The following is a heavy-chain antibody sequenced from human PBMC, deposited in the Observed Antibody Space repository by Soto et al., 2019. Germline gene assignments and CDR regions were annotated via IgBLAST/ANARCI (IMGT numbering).Heavy chain of an antibody. CDR2: IIPIFGTA. J-gene: IGHJ6*02. Sequence: SVKVSCKASGGTFSSYAISWVRQAPGQGLEWVGGIIPIFGTANYAQKFQGRVTITADESTSTAYMELSSLRSEDTAVYYCAREKGTEDYYYGMDVWGQGTTVTVSS. D-gene: IGHD2-21*02. CDR1: GGTFSSYA. CDR3: AREKGTEDYYYGMDV. V-gene: IGHV1-69*13.